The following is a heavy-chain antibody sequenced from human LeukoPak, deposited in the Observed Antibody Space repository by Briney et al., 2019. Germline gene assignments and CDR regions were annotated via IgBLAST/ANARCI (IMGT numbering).Heavy chain of an antibody. D-gene: IGHD2-15*01. CDR1: GGSISSGSYY. J-gene: IGHJ4*02. Sequence: SETLSLTCTVSGGSISSGSYYWGWIRQPPGRGLEWIGSIYYSGSTYYNPSLKSRVTIFIDTSKNQFSLRLSSVTAADTAVYYCARLVRGGGSCPAEFDYWGQGTLVTVSS. V-gene: IGHV4-39*01. CDR3: ARLVRGGGSCPAEFDY. CDR2: IYYSGST.